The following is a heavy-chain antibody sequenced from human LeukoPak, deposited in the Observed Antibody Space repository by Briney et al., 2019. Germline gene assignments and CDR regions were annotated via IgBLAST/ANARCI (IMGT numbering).Heavy chain of an antibody. CDR1: GFTFSSYV. D-gene: IGHD6-13*01. V-gene: IGHV3-30*01. Sequence: PGGSLRLSCAASGFTFSSYVIHWVRQAPGKGLEWVAVISYDGSNKYYADSVKDRFTISRDNSKNTLYLQMNSLRAEDTAVYYCARVGAAGTWSGWLDPWGQGTLVTVSS. CDR3: ARVGAAGTWSGWLDP. J-gene: IGHJ5*02. CDR2: ISYDGSNK.